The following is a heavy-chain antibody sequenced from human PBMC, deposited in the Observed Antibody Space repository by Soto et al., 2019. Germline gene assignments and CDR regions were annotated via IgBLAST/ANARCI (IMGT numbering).Heavy chain of an antibody. D-gene: IGHD3-10*01. CDR3: ARRRAVAVGSYYGMDV. CDR1: GGSFSGYY. V-gene: IGHV4-34*01. Sequence: SETLSLTCAVYGGSFSGYYWSWIPQPPGKRLEWIGEINHSGSTNYNPSLKSRVTISVDTSKNQFSLKLSSVTAADTAVYYCARRRAVAVGSYYGMDVWGQGTTVTVSS. J-gene: IGHJ6*02. CDR2: INHSGST.